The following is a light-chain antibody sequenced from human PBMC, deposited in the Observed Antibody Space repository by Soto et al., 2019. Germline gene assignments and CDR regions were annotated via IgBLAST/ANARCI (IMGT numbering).Light chain of an antibody. CDR3: QLYNRNTWS. Sequence: DIQMTQSPSTLSASVGGRVTITCRASQSVGTWVAWYQQKPGKAPKLLIYGASNLESGVPSRFSGSGSGTEFTLTITTLQPHDFATYFCQLYNRNTWSFGPGTKVDI. V-gene: IGKV1-5*01. J-gene: IGKJ1*01. CDR2: GAS. CDR1: QSVGTW.